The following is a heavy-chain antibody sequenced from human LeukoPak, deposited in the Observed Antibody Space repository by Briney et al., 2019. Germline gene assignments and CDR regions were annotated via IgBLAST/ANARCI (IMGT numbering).Heavy chain of an antibody. CDR2: INHSGST. Sequence: SSETLSLTCAVYGGSFSGYYWSWIRQPPGKGLEWIGEINHSGSTNYNPSLKSRVTISVDTSKNQFSLKLSSVTAADTAVYYCARGGEWPYDYWGQGTLVTVSS. D-gene: IGHD3-16*01. J-gene: IGHJ4*02. V-gene: IGHV4-34*01. CDR3: ARGGEWPYDY. CDR1: GGSFSGYY.